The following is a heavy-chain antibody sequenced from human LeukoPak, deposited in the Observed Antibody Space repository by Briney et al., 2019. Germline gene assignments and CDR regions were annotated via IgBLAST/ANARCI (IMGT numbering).Heavy chain of an antibody. J-gene: IGHJ4*02. CDR3: ARGGYSYGYDDDFDY. CDR1: GGSISSYY. V-gene: IGHV4-59*01. D-gene: IGHD5-18*01. Sequence: PSETLSLTCTVSGGSISSYYWSWLRQPPRKGLEWIGYIYYSVSTNYNPSLKSRVTISVDTSKNKFSLKLSSVTAADTAVYYCARGGYSYGYDDDFDYWGQGTLVTVSP. CDR2: IYYSVST.